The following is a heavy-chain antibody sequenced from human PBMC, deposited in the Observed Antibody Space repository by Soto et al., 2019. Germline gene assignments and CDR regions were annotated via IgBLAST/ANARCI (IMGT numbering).Heavy chain of an antibody. CDR2: ISTYNGNT. D-gene: IGHD2-2*01. V-gene: IGHV1-18*01. CDR3: ARVQEVEPPANNFFDS. Sequence: QVQLVQSGAEVKMPGASVKVSCKASGYTFTSSVISWLRQAPGQGLEWMGWISTYNGNTNYAQKFQGRLTMTTDTSTTTAYMELRSLRSDDTAVYSCARVQEVEPPANNFFDSWGQGTLVTVSS. CDR1: GYTFTSSV. J-gene: IGHJ5*01.